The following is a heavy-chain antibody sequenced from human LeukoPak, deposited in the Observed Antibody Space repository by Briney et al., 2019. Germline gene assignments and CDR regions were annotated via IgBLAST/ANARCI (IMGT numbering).Heavy chain of an antibody. CDR3: AYKWEPRTDDAFDI. Sequence: ASVKVSCKVSGYTLTELSMHWVRQAPGKGLEWMGGFDPEDGETIYAQKFQGRVTMTEDTSTDTAYMELSSLRSEDTAVYYCAYKWEPRTDDAFDIWGQGTMVTVSS. CDR1: GYTLTELS. V-gene: IGHV1-24*01. CDR2: FDPEDGET. D-gene: IGHD1-26*01. J-gene: IGHJ3*02.